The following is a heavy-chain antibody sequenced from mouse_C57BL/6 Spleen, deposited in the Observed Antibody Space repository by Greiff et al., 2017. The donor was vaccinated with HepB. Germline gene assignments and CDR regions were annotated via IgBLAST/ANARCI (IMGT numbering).Heavy chain of an antibody. V-gene: IGHV1-82*01. J-gene: IGHJ2*01. CDR3: ASETAQASFDY. CDR2: IYPGDGDT. D-gene: IGHD3-2*02. Sequence: QVQLKESGPELVKPGASVKISCKASGYAFSSSWMNWVKQRPGKGLEWIGRIYPGDGDTNYNGKFKGKATLTADKSSSTAYMQLSSLTSEDSAVYFCASETAQASFDYWGQGTTLTVSS. CDR1: GYAFSSSW.